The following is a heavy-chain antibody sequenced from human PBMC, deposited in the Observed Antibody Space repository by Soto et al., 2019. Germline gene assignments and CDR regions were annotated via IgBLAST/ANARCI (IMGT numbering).Heavy chain of an antibody. V-gene: IGHV1-18*01. CDR1: GYTFTSYG. CDR2: ISAYNGNT. CDR3: ARHLAMVLLWFGELFRTFSGMGV. J-gene: IGHJ6*01. Sequence: ASVKVSCKASGYTFTSYGISWVRQAPGQGLEWMGWISAYNGNTNYARKLQGRVTMTTDTSTSTAYMELRSLRSDAPAVYYCARHLAMVLLWFGELFRTFSGMGVWGQVSTVTASS. D-gene: IGHD3-10*01.